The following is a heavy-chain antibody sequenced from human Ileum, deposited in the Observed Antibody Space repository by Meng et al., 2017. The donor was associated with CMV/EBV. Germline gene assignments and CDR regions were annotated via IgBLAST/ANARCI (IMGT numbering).Heavy chain of an antibody. J-gene: IGHJ5*02. Sequence: YAVYGGSLSGYYWSWIRQPPGKGLEWIGEINHSGSTNYNPSLKSRVTISVDTSKNQFSLKLSSVTAADTAVYYCARGPTNLNWFDPWGQGTLVTVSS. CDR3: ARGPTNLNWFDP. CDR2: INHSGST. V-gene: IGHV4-34*01. D-gene: IGHD5-12*01. CDR1: GGSLSGYY.